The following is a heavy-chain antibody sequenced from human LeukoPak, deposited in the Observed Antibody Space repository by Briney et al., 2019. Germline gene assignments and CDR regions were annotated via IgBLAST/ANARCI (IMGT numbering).Heavy chain of an antibody. D-gene: IGHD3-22*01. V-gene: IGHV1-18*01. CDR2: ISGYNGNA. CDR3: ARVQYSSGSYYFDY. J-gene: IGHJ4*02. Sequence: GASVKVSCKASGYTFISYGITWVRQAPGQGLEWMGWISGYNGNAKYAQKLQGRVTMTTDTSTSTAYMELRSLRSDDTAVYYCARVQYSSGSYYFDYWGQGTLVTVSS. CDR1: GYTFISYG.